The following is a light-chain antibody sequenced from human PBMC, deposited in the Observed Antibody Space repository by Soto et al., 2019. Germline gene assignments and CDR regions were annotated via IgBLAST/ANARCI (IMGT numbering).Light chain of an antibody. J-gene: IGLJ1*01. V-gene: IGLV2-11*01. Sequence: QSVRTHPLSVSWSPGHSVTIACTGTSSDVGGYNYLSWYQQHPGKAPKLMIYDVNKRPSGVPDRFSGSKSGNTASLTISGLQAEDEADYYCCSYAGSYNYVFGTGTKVTVL. CDR2: DVN. CDR1: SSDVGGYNY. CDR3: CSYAGSYNYV.